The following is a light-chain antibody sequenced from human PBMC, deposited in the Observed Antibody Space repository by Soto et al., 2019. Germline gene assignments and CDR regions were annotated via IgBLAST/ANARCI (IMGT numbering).Light chain of an antibody. CDR3: QQRNVWPPIT. CDR2: GAS. V-gene: IGKV3-15*01. Sequence: EIVMTQSPATLPVSPGERATLSCRASQSVSSNLAWYQQKPGQAPRFLIYGASTRATGIPARFSGSGSGTEFTLTINSLEPEDFAVYYCQQRNVWPPITFGQGTKVDIK. J-gene: IGKJ1*01. CDR1: QSVSSN.